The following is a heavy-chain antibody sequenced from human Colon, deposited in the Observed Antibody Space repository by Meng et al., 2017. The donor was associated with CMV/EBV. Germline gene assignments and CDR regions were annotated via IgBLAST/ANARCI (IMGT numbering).Heavy chain of an antibody. D-gene: IGHD5-18*01. V-gene: IGHV1-18*01. CDR1: GYTFTSYG. Sequence: ASVKVSCKASGYTFTSYGISWVRQAPGQGLEWMGWISAYNGNTNYAQKLQGRATMTTDTSTSTAYMELRSLRSDDTAVYYCARASTRLPNSNWFDPWGQGTLVTVSS. CDR2: ISAYNGNT. J-gene: IGHJ5*02. CDR3: ARASTRLPNSNWFDP.